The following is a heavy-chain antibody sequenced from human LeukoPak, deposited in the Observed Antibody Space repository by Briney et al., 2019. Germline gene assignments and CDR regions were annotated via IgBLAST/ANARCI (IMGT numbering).Heavy chain of an antibody. Sequence: SSETLSLTCTVSGGSISSYYWSWIRQPPGKGLEWIGYIYYSGSTNYNPSLRSRVTISVDTSKNQFSLKLSSVTAADTAVYYCARFAYCGGHCWYYFDYWGQGSLVTVSS. D-gene: IGHD2-21*02. CDR2: IYYSGST. V-gene: IGHV4-59*01. CDR1: GGSISSYY. CDR3: ARFAYCGGHCWYYFDY. J-gene: IGHJ4*02.